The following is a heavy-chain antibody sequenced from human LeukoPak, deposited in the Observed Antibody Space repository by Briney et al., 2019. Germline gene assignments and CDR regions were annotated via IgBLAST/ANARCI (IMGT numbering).Heavy chain of an antibody. J-gene: IGHJ6*03. D-gene: IGHD3-9*01. CDR1: GITFSSYA. V-gene: IGHV3-30*04. CDR3: AREPSYDFLTGYYYYMDV. Sequence: GGSLRLSCAASGITFSSYAMHWVRQAPGKGLEWVAVISYDGSNKYYADSVKGRFTISRDNSKNTLYLQMNSLRAEDTAVYYCAREPSYDFLTGYYYYMDVWGKGTTVTISS. CDR2: ISYDGSNK.